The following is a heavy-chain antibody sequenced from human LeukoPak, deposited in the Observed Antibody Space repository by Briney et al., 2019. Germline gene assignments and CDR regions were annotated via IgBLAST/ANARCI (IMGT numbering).Heavy chain of an antibody. Sequence: PSETLSLTCTVSGGSTSSSTYYWGWVRQPPGKGLEWIGSVYYGGTTSYNPSLKSRVTISADTSKNQFSLKLSSVTAADTAVYYCVGRPRGYWGQGTLVTVSS. V-gene: IGHV4-39*01. D-gene: IGHD3-10*01. CDR3: VGRPRGY. CDR2: VYYGGTT. J-gene: IGHJ4*02. CDR1: GGSTSSSTYY.